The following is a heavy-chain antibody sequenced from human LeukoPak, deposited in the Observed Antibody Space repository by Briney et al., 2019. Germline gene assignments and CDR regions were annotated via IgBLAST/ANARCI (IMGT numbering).Heavy chain of an antibody. CDR3: ARHHSVVQLYNWFDP. V-gene: IGHV5-51*01. CDR1: GYSFTSYW. J-gene: IGHJ5*02. CDR2: IYPGDSDT. D-gene: IGHD2-2*01. Sequence: GESLKISCKGSGYSFTSYWIGWVRQMPGKGLEWMGIIYPGDSDTRYSPSFQGQVTISADKSISTAYLQWSSLKASDTAMYYCARHHSVVQLYNWFDPWGQGTLVTVSS.